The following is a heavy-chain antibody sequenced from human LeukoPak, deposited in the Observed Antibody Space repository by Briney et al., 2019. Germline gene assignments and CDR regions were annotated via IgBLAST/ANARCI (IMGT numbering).Heavy chain of an antibody. CDR3: ARAYGGWSLGMDV. Sequence: GGSMRLSCAASGFTFSSYDMHWVRHATGKGLEWVSAIGTAGDTSYPGSVKGRFTISRENAKDSLYLQMNSLGAGDTAVYYCARAYGGWSLGMDVWGQKPTVSVPS. V-gene: IGHV3-13*01. CDR1: GFTFSSYD. CDR2: IGTAGDT. D-gene: IGHD6-19*01. J-gene: IGHJ6*02.